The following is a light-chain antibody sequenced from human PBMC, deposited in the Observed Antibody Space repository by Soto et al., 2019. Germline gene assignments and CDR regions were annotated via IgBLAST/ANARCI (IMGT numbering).Light chain of an antibody. Sequence: VLTQPPSASGTPGQRVTISCSGSSSNIGSNTVTWYQQFPGTAPKILIYSNNQRPSGVPDRLSGSKSGTSASLAISGLQSEDEADYYCAVWDDTLSGVVFGGGTKLTVL. CDR2: SNN. V-gene: IGLV1-44*01. CDR3: AVWDDTLSGVV. CDR1: SSNIGSNT. J-gene: IGLJ3*02.